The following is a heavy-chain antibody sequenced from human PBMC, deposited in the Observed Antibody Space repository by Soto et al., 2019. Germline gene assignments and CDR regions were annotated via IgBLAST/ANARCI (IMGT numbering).Heavy chain of an antibody. CDR2: ISSTTNYI. V-gene: IGHV3-21*06. Sequence: GGSLRLSCAASGFTYTRYSMNWVRQAPGKGLEWVSSISSTTNYIYYGDFMKGRFTISRDNAKNSLYLEMNSLRAEDTAVYYCARESEDLTSNFDYWGQGTLVTVSS. CDR1: GFTYTRYS. CDR3: ARESEDLTSNFDY. J-gene: IGHJ4*02.